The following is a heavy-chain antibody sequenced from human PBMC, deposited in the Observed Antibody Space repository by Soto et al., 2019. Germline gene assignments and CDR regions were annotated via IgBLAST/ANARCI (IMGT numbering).Heavy chain of an antibody. Sequence: WSLRLSCAASGFTFSSYAVSGVRQAPGKGREWVGAISGSGGSTYYANSVKGRFTIPRDNSKTTLYLQMNSLRAEDTAVYYCAKDRRAGYCSGGSCYNSSPDAFDIWGQGPMVPVSS. CDR2: ISGSGGST. CDR1: GFTFSSYA. J-gene: IGHJ3*02. CDR3: AKDRRAGYCSGGSCYNSSPDAFDI. D-gene: IGHD2-15*01. V-gene: IGHV3-23*01.